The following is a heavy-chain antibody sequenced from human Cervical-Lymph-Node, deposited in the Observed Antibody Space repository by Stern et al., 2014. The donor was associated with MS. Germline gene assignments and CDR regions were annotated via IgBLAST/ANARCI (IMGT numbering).Heavy chain of an antibody. Sequence: QVQLQESGPGLVKASQTLSLTCTVSGGSVSAGYYWSWIRQRPGKGLEWIGYIYYSGTTYYNPSLKGRATISIDTSQKQFSLKVSAATAADTAVYYCARSNHYSSSPSHYYGIDVWGQGTTATVS. J-gene: IGHJ6*02. CDR1: GGSVSAGYY. CDR2: IYYSGTT. V-gene: IGHV4-31*03. CDR3: ARSNHYSSSPSHYYGIDV. D-gene: IGHD6-13*01.